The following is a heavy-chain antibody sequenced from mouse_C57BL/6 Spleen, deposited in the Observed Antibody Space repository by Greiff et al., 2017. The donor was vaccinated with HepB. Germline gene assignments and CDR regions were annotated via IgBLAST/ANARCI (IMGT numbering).Heavy chain of an antibody. D-gene: IGHD2-4*01. J-gene: IGHJ4*01. Sequence: VQLQQSGPGLVQPSQSLSITCTVSGFSLTSYGVHWVRQSPRKGLEWLGVIWRGGSTDYNAAFMSRLSITKDNSKSQVFFKMNSLQADDTAIYYCAKDDYDAIYAMDYWGQGTSVTVSS. V-gene: IGHV2-5*01. CDR1: GFSLTSYG. CDR3: AKDDYDAIYAMDY. CDR2: IWRGGST.